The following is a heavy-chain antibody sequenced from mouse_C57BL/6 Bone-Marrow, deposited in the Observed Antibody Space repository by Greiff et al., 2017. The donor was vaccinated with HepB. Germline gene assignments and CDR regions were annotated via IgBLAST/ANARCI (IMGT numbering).Heavy chain of an antibody. V-gene: IGHV2-6-1*01. CDR1: GFSLTSYG. CDR3: ARHGYYGSSPYWYFDV. D-gene: IGHD1-1*01. J-gene: IGHJ1*03. CDR2: IWSDGST. Sequence: VMLVESGPGLVAPSQSLSITCTVSGFSLTSYGVHWVRQPPGKGLEWLVVIWSDGSTTYNSALKSRLSIIKDNSKSQVFLKMNSLQTDDTAMYYCARHGYYGSSPYWYFDVWGTGTTVTVSS.